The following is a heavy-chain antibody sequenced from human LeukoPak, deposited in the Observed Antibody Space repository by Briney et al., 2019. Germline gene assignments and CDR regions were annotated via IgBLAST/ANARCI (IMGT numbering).Heavy chain of an antibody. V-gene: IGHV3-7*03. CDR1: EFTFSNYW. CDR2: IKEDGSDK. D-gene: IGHD3-3*01. Sequence: GGSLRLSCAASEFTFSNYWMTWVRQAPGKGLEWVANIKEDGSDKYYVDSVKGRFTISRDNAKNSLYLQMNSLRAEDTAVYYCARDLSYDFWSGYYWGHWYFDLWGRGTLVTVSS. J-gene: IGHJ2*01. CDR3: ARDLSYDFWSGYYWGHWYFDL.